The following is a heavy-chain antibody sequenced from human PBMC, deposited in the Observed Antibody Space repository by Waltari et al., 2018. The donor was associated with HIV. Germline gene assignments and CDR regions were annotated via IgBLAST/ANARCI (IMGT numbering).Heavy chain of an antibody. J-gene: IGHJ4*02. D-gene: IGHD1-26*01. CDR3: AREEGGSYYFDY. CDR1: GFTFSNHC. V-gene: IGHV3-7*04. CDR2: IKQDGSEK. Sequence: EVQLVESGGGLVQPGGSLRLSCAASGFTFSNHCMGWVRQAPGKGREWVANIKQDGSEKYYVDAVKGRFTIARDNAKNSLYLQMNSLRAEDTAVDYGAREEGGSYYFDYWGQGTLVTVSS.